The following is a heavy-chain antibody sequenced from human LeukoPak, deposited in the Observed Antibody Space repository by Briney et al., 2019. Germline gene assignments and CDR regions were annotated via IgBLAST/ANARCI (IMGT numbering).Heavy chain of an antibody. CDR1: GFSLSTSGVG. J-gene: IGHJ4*02. CDR2: IYWNDDK. D-gene: IGHD6-13*01. V-gene: IGHV2-5*01. Sequence: SGPTLVKPTQTPTLTCTFSGFSLSTSGVGVGWIRQPPGKALEWLALIYWNDDKRYSPSLKSRPTITKDTSKNQVVLTMTNMDPVDTATYYCAHSKYSSSWYSVGNTYYFDYWGQGTLVTVSS. CDR3: AHSKYSSSWYSVGNTYYFDY.